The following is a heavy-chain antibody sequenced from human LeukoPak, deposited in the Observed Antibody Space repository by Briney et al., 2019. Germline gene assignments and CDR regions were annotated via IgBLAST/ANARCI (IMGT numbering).Heavy chain of an antibody. J-gene: IGHJ6*02. Sequence: GGSLRLSCAASALTFRSYYMSWVRQAPGKGLEWVSSISSSSTYMFYADSVRGRFTISRDNAKNTLYLQMNSLRAEDTAVYLCARIDTGNYYYYGMDVWGQGTTVTVSS. D-gene: IGHD5-18*01. CDR3: ARIDTGNYYYYGMDV. CDR2: ISSSSTYM. CDR1: ALTFRSYY. V-gene: IGHV3-21*01.